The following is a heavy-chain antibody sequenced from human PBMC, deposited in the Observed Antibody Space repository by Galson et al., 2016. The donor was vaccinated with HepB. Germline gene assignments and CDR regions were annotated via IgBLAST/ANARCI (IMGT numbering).Heavy chain of an antibody. CDR1: GFTFSAYV. CDR3: AKDITDLVVVIAAQH. CDR2: TSYDGSNK. Sequence: SLRLSCAASGFTFSAYVMHWVRQAPGKGLEWVAVTSYDGSNKYYADSVKGRFTISRDNSKNTLYLQMNSPRAEDSAVYYCAKDITDLVVVIAAQHWGQGTLVTVSS. J-gene: IGHJ1*01. D-gene: IGHD2-15*01. V-gene: IGHV3-30*18.